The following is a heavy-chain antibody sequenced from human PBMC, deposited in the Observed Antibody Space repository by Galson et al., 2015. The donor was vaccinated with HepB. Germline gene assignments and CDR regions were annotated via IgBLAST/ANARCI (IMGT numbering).Heavy chain of an antibody. V-gene: IGHV3-48*02. J-gene: IGHJ4*02. D-gene: IGHD6-19*01. Sequence: SLRLSCAASGFTFSSYSMNWVRQVPGKGLEWVSYITGSSTTIYYADSVKGRFTISRDNAKNSVYLQMNSLRDEDTAVYYCARALYSSGWWSDYWGQGTLVTVSS. CDR3: ARALYSSGWWSDY. CDR2: ITGSSTTI. CDR1: GFTFSSYS.